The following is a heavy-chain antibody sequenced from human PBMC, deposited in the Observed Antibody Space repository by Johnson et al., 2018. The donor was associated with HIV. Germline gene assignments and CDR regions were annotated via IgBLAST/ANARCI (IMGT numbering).Heavy chain of an antibody. Sequence: QVQLVESGGGLVKPGGSLRLSCAASGFTFSDYYMTWIRQAPGKGLEWLSFISSSGDIIRYADSVKGRFTISRDNSKNTLYLQMNSLRAEDTAVYYCARDHYDSSGLDAFDIWGQGTMVTVSS. CDR1: GFTFSDYY. J-gene: IGHJ3*02. CDR2: ISSSGDII. V-gene: IGHV3-11*04. D-gene: IGHD3-22*01. CDR3: ARDHYDSSGLDAFDI.